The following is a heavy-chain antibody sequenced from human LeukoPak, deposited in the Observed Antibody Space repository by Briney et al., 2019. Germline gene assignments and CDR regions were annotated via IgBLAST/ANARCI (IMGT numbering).Heavy chain of an antibody. J-gene: IGHJ4*02. CDR1: GFTFSSHA. Sequence: GGSLRLSCAASGFTFSSHAMSWVRQAPGKGLEWVSGISGSGISYYYADSVNGRFTISRYNSKNTLYLQMNSLRAEDTAVYYCAKDPRVLNSGSSAPVFRGFDYWGQGTLVTVSS. V-gene: IGHV3-23*01. CDR3: AKDPRVLNSGSSAPVFRGFDY. D-gene: IGHD3-10*01. CDR2: ISGSGISY.